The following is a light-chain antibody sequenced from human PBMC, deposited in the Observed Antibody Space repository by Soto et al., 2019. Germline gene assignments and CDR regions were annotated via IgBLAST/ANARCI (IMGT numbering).Light chain of an antibody. V-gene: IGKV1-39*01. CDR3: QQSYSTPQT. J-gene: IGKJ1*01. CDR2: AAS. CDR1: QTISTS. Sequence: IQMTQSPSSLSASVGDRVAITCRASQTISTSLNWYRQRPGQAPNLLIYAASNLQSGVPSRFSGSGSGTDFTLTISSLQPEDFATYYCQQSYSTPQTFGQGTKVDI.